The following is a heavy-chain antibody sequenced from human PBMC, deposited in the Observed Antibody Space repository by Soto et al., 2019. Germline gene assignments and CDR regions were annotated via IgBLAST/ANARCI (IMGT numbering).Heavy chain of an antibody. V-gene: IGHV3-23*01. J-gene: IGHJ3*02. CDR3: AKGGLLWFGELDAFDI. CDR2: ISGSGGST. Sequence: PGGSLRLSCAASGLTFTSYSMNWVRQAPGKGLEWVSAISGSGGSTYYADSVKGRFTISRDNSKNTLYLQMNSLRAEDTAVYYCAKGGLLWFGELDAFDIWGQGTMVTVSS. CDR1: GLTFTSYS. D-gene: IGHD3-10*01.